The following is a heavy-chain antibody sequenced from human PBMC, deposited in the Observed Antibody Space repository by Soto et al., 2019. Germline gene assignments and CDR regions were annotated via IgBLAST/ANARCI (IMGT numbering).Heavy chain of an antibody. J-gene: IGHJ3*02. CDR3: ARDGGFRGSQAFDI. D-gene: IGHD3-16*01. V-gene: IGHV1-46*01. CDR2: INPSGGST. CDR1: GYTFTSYG. Sequence: ASVKVSCKASGYTFTSYGISWVRQAPGQGLEWMGIINPSGGSTSYAQKFQGRVTMTRDTSTSTVYMELSSLRSEDTAVYYCARDGGFRGSQAFDIWGQGTMVTVSS.